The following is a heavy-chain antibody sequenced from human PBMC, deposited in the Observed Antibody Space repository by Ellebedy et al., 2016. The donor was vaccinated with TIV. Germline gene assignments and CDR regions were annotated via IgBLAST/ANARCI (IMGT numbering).Heavy chain of an antibody. J-gene: IGHJ6*02. CDR3: VRDKQDYGGGYYFDGMDV. CDR2: IATDGSST. V-gene: IGHV3-74*01. D-gene: IGHD4-23*01. CDR1: GFTFSGYW. Sequence: GESLKISCAASGFTFSGYWMHWVRQPPGKGLVWVSRIATDGSSTTYADSVKGRFSISRDNAKNTLYLHMSSLRAEDTAVYYCVRDKQDYGGGYYFDGMDVWGQGTMVTISS.